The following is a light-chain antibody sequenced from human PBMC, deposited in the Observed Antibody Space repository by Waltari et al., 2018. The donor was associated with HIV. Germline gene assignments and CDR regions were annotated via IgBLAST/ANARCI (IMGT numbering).Light chain of an antibody. V-gene: IGLV8-61*01. J-gene: IGLJ3*02. CDR3: VLYMGSGIWV. CDR2: STN. Sequence: QTVVTQEPSFSVSPGGTVTLTCGLSSGSVSTSYYPSWYQQTPGQAPHTLISSTNTRSSGVPDRFSGSILGNKAALTITGAQADDESDYYCVLYMGSGIWVFGGGTKLTVL. CDR1: SGSVSTSYY.